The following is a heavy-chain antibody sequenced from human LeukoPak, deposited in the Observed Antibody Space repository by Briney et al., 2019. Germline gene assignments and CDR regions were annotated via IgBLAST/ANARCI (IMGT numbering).Heavy chain of an antibody. CDR2: FDPEDGET. Sequence: GASVKVSCKVSGYTLTELSMHWVRQAPGKGLEWMGGFDPEDGETIYAQKFQGRVTMTEDTSTDTAYMELSSLRSEDTAVYYCATSGGVTTNNYYYYMDVWGKGTTVTVSS. D-gene: IGHD4-11*01. CDR1: GYTLTELS. CDR3: ATSGGVTTNNYYYYMDV. V-gene: IGHV1-24*01. J-gene: IGHJ6*03.